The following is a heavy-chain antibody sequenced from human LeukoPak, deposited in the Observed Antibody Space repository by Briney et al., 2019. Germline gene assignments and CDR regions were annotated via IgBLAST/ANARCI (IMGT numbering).Heavy chain of an antibody. J-gene: IGHJ3*02. D-gene: IGHD3-22*01. CDR2: IYYSGST. Sequence: PSQTLSLTCTVSGGSISSGGYYRSWIRQHPGKGLEWIGYIYYSGSTYYNPSLKSRVTISVDTSKNQFSLKLSSVTAADTAVYYCAREGEYYDSSGRHDAFDIWGQGTMVTVSS. CDR1: GGSISSGGYY. CDR3: AREGEYYDSSGRHDAFDI. V-gene: IGHV4-31*03.